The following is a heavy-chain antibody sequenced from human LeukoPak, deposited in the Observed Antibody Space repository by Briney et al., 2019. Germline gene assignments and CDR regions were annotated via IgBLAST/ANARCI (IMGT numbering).Heavy chain of an antibody. CDR2: ISGSGGST. V-gene: IGHV3-23*01. D-gene: IGHD2/OR15-2a*01. CDR3: AKGSTISRPYYFDY. CDR1: GFTFSSYA. J-gene: IGHJ4*02. Sequence: GALRLSCAASGFTFSSYAMSWVRQAPGKGLEWVSAISGSGGSTYYADSVKGRFTTSRDNSKNTLYLQMNSLRAEDTAVYYCAKGSTISRPYYFDYWGQGTLVTVS.